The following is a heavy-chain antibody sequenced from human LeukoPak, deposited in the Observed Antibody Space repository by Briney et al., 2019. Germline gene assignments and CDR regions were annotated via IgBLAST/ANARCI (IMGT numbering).Heavy chain of an antibody. CDR2: IRYDGSNK. D-gene: IGHD5-12*01. V-gene: IGHV3-30*02. J-gene: IGHJ6*03. CDR1: GFTFSFYG. Sequence: GGSLRLSCAASGFTFSFYGMHWVRQAPGKGLEWVAFIRYDGSNKYYADSVQGRFTICRDNSKNTLYLQMNSLRAEDTALYYCAKDTVKVTTIRRVPHYMDVWGKGTTVTISS. CDR3: AKDTVKVTTIRRVPHYMDV.